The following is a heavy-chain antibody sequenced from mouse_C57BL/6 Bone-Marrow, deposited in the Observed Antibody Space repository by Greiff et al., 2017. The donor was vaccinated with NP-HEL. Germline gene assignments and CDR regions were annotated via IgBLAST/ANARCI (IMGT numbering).Heavy chain of an antibody. D-gene: IGHD2-12*01. CDR2: IHPNSGST. CDR3: ARYSCYSMDY. J-gene: IGHJ4*01. V-gene: IGHV1-64*01. Sequence: QVQLQQPGAELVKPGASVKLSCKASGYTFTSYWMHWVKQRPGQGLEWIGMIHPNSGSTNYNEKFKSKATLTVDKSSSTAYMELSSLTSEDSAVDYCARYSCYSMDYWGQGTSVTVSS. CDR1: GYTFTSYW.